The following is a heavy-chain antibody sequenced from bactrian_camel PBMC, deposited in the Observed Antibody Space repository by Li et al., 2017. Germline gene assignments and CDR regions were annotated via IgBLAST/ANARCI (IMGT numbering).Heavy chain of an antibody. J-gene: IGHJ6*01. CDR2: ILAGST. CDR3: ARPFVMMGGACPTSQGSFGN. V-gene: IGHV3S53*01. D-gene: IGHD3*01. Sequence: VQLVESGGGSVQAGGSLRVSCVVSGPIISRCMGWFRQAPGKEREGVATILAGSTYYADSVKGRYTISQDNAKNTVYLQMNSLKPEDTAMYYCARPFVMMGGACPTSQGSFGNWGRGTQVTVS. CDR1: GPIISRC.